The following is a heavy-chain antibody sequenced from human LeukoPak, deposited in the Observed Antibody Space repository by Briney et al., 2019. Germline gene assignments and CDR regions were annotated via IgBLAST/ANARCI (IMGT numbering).Heavy chain of an antibody. J-gene: IGHJ4*02. V-gene: IGHV3-48*03. Sequence: PGGSLRLSCAASGFTFSNYKMNWVRQAPGKGLEWVSYISRSGSIIYNSDSVKGRFTISRDNAKSSLYLQMNSLRAEDTAVYYCARDFGYFWGQGTLVTVSS. CDR3: ARDFGYF. CDR1: GFTFSNYK. D-gene: IGHD3-10*01. CDR2: ISRSGSII.